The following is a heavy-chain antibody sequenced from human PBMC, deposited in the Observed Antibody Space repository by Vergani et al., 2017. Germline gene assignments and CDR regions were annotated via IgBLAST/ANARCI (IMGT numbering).Heavy chain of an antibody. CDR1: GFSLSRFW. D-gene: IGHD2-2*02. V-gene: IGHV3-7*01. CDR2: ISPDGSAT. J-gene: IGHJ4*02. Sequence: EVQLLESGGNLIQPGGSLRLSCGASGFSLSRFWMSWVRQASEKGLEWVAHISPDGSATSYVDSVKGRFTISRDNTKNSLSLQMSGLRVEDTAVYYCAKDTYCSSTSCYTVDYWGQGTLVTVSS. CDR3: AKDTYCSSTSCYTVDY.